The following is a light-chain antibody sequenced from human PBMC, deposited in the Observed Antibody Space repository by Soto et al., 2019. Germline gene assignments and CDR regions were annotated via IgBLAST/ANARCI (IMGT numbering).Light chain of an antibody. CDR2: QVT. CDR1: SSDLAIYNY. CDR3: SSYTDSSNYV. J-gene: IGLJ1*01. Sequence: QSALTQPGSVSGSPGQSITISCTGTSSDLAIYNYVSWYQQQPGKAPKLMIYQVTNRPSGVSNRFSGSRSGNTASLTISGLQVEDEADYSCSSYTDSSNYVFGTGTKVTVL. V-gene: IGLV2-14*01.